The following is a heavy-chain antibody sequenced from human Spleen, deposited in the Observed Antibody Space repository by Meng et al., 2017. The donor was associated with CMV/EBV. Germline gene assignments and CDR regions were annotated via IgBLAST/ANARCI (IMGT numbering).Heavy chain of an antibody. V-gene: IGHV3-30-5*02. Sequence: GGSLRLSCTASGFTFSSYGMHWVRQARGKGLEWVAFIRYDGDSVKGRFTISRDNSKNTMYLQMNSLRAEDTAVYYCARAETYYDFWSGYYTYGMDVWGQGTTVTVSS. J-gene: IGHJ6*02. CDR3: ARAETYYDFWSGYYTYGMDV. CDR2: IRYDG. D-gene: IGHD3-3*01. CDR1: GFTFSSYG.